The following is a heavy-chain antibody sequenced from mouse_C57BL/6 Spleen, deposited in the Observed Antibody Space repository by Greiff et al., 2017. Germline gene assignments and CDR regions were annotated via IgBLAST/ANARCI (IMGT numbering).Heavy chain of an antibody. D-gene: IGHD1-1*01. J-gene: IGHJ4*01. CDR2: SYPVSGET. V-gene: IGHV1-11*01. CDR3: GRATVVAPYAMDY. CDR1: GYTFTDHI. Sequence: QVQLQQSGAELASPGASVTLSCKASGYTFTDHIMNWVKKRPGQGLEWIGRSYPVSGETNYNQKFMGKATFSVDRSSSTVYMVLNSLTSEDPAVYYCGRATVVAPYAMDYWGQGTSVTVSS.